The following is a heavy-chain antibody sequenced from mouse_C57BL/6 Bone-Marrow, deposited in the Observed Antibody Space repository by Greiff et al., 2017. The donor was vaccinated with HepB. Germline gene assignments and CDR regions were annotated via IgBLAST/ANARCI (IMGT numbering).Heavy chain of an antibody. CDR1: GFTFTDYY. J-gene: IGHJ1*03. CDR3: GRSGPWCFDV. Sequence: EVKLMESGPVLVKPGPSVKISCKASGFTFTDYYMQWVKQSHGKSLEWIGLVYPYNGCTSYNQKFKGEATLTADTSSSTAYMELNSLTTEDAAVYYCGRSGPWCFDVWGTGTTVTVSS. CDR2: VYPYNGCT. D-gene: IGHD3-1*01. V-gene: IGHV1-36*01.